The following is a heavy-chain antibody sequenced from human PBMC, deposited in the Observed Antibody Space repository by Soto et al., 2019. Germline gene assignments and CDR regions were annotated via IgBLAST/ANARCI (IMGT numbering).Heavy chain of an antibody. J-gene: IGHJ6*02. CDR1: GGTFSSYA. CDR2: IIPIFGTA. D-gene: IGHD3-9*01. CDR3: AGRYYDILTPSYGMDV. Sequence: QVQLVQSGAEVKKPGSSVKVSCKASGGTFSSYAISWVRQAPGQGLEWMGGIIPIFGTANYAQKFQGRVTITADESTSTAYMELSSLRSEDTAVYYCAGRYYDILTPSYGMDVWGQGTTVTVSS. V-gene: IGHV1-69*12.